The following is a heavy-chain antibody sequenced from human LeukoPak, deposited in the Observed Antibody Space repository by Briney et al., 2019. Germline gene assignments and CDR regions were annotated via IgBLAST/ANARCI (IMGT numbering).Heavy chain of an antibody. CDR3: AKDHGYTSSWLFNWFDP. CDR2: ISYYGSNK. D-gene: IGHD6-13*01. J-gene: IGHJ5*02. CDR1: GFSFSIYG. Sequence: GGSLRLSCAASGFSFSIYGMHWVRQAPGKGLEWVAVISYYGSNKYYEDSVQGRFTISRDDSMNTVYLQMNSLRTEDTAVYYCAKDHGYTSSWLFNWFDPWGQGTLVTVSS. V-gene: IGHV3-30*18.